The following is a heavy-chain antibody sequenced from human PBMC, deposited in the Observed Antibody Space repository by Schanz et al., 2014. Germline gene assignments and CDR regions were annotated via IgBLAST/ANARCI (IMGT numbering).Heavy chain of an antibody. CDR3: AKGMGYCSGGTCYDYYYYGLDV. CDR1: GFSLNTYG. J-gene: IGHJ6*02. CDR2: ISHSGGSK. Sequence: QAQLMESGGGVVQPGTSLILSCSVSGFSLNTYGIHWFRQPAGKGLEWVSSISHSGGSKYYADSVKGRFTISRDNSENTLYLQMNSLSADDTAVCYCAKGMGYCSGGTCYDYYYYGLDVWGQGTTVTVSS. D-gene: IGHD2-15*01. V-gene: IGHV3-NL1*01.